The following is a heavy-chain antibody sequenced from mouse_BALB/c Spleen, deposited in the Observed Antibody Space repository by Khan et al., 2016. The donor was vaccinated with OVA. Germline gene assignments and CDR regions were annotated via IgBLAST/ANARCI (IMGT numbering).Heavy chain of an antibody. D-gene: IGHD1-3*01. V-gene: IGHV5-9-3*01. CDR3: ARHNFGPFAY. J-gene: IGHJ3*01. CDR1: GFTFSSFA. CDR2: INSEGTYT. Sequence: ELVESGGGLVKPGGSLKLSCAASGFTFSSFAMSWVRQTPEKRLEWVATINSEGTYTYYPDSVKGRFTISRDNAKNTLYLQMNSLRSEDTAMYYCARHNFGPFAYWGQGTLVTVSA.